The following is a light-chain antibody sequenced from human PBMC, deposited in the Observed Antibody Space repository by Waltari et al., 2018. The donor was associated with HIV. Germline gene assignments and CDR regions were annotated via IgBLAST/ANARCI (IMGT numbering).Light chain of an antibody. CDR2: DAS. V-gene: IGKV3-11*01. Sequence: EIVLTQSPATLSLSPGETANLSCMASQGVSSYLAWYQQKTGQAPRLLIYDASNRATGIPARFSGSGSGTDFTLTISSLEPEDFAVYYCQQRSNWPPGNTFAQGTRLEIK. CDR3: QQRSNWPPGNT. CDR1: QGVSSY. J-gene: IGKJ2*01.